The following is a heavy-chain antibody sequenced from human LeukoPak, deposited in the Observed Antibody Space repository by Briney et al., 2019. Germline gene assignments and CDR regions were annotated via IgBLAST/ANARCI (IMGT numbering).Heavy chain of an antibody. Sequence: PSETLSLTCTVSGGSISSSSYYWGWIRQPPGKGLEWIGSIYYSGSTYYNPSLKSRVTISVDTSKNQFPLKLSSVTAADAAVYYCARFRQYYYDSSGYYRQGDAFDIWGQGTMVTVSS. CDR2: IYYSGST. CDR1: GGSISSSSYY. D-gene: IGHD3-22*01. CDR3: ARFRQYYYDSSGYYRQGDAFDI. J-gene: IGHJ3*02. V-gene: IGHV4-39*06.